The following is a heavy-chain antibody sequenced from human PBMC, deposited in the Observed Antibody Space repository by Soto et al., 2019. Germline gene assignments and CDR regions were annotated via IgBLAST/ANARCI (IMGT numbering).Heavy chain of an antibody. J-gene: IGHJ4*02. CDR2: IYHSGAT. Sequence: QLQLQESGSGLVKPSQTLVLTCTVSGDSISRDGYSWSWIRQPPGKGLEWIGFIYHSGATYYNPSIKSRVTTSVDKSKNQFSLRLASVTAADTAVYYCAREMSYYFDSWGQGTLVTVSS. CDR3: AREMSYYFDS. CDR1: GDSISRDGYS. V-gene: IGHV4-30-2*01.